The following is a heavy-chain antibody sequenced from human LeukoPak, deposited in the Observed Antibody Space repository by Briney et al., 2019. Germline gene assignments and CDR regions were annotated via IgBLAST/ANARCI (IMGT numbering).Heavy chain of an antibody. D-gene: IGHD4-23*01. J-gene: IGHJ3*02. Sequence: SETLSLTCTVSGGSISSNYWSWIWHPPGKGLEWIGYIYYSGSTNYNPSLKSRVTISVDTSKNQFSLKLSSVTAADTAVYYCARQDYGGNSSDAFDIWGQGTMVTVSS. CDR1: GGSISSNY. CDR3: ARQDYGGNSSDAFDI. CDR2: IYYSGST. V-gene: IGHV4-59*08.